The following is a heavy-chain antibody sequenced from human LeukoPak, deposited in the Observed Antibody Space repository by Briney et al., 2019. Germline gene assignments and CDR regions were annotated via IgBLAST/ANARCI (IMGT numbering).Heavy chain of an antibody. D-gene: IGHD1-26*01. V-gene: IGHV4-59*01. Sequence: SETLSLTCAVYGGSFSGYYWSWIRQPPGKGLEWIGYIYYSGSTNYNPSLKSRVTISVDTSKNQFSLKLSSVTAADTAVYYCARDYRELLRDLSGGPSLYYYYYGMDVWGQGTTVTVSS. J-gene: IGHJ6*02. CDR2: IYYSGST. CDR3: ARDYRELLRDLSGGPSLYYYYYGMDV. CDR1: GGSFSGYY.